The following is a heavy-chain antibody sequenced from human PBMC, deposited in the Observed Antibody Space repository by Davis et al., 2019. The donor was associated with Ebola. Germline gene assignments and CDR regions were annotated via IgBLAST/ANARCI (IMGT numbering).Heavy chain of an antibody. D-gene: IGHD6-6*01. Sequence: PSATLSLTCAVYGGSFSGYYWSWIRQPPGKGLEWIGSIYHSGSTYYNPSLKSRVTISVDTSKNQFSLKLSSVTAADTAVYYCARADGIAARPDHNYYYYYMDVWGKGTTVTVSS. CDR2: IYHSGST. CDR1: GGSFSGYY. CDR3: ARADGIAARPDHNYYYYYMDV. J-gene: IGHJ6*03. V-gene: IGHV4-34*01.